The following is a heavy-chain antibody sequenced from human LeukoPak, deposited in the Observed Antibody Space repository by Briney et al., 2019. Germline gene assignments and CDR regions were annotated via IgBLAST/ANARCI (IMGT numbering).Heavy chain of an antibody. CDR1: GFTFSSYA. V-gene: IGHV3-64*01. D-gene: IGHD2-15*01. J-gene: IGHJ4*02. Sequence: PGGSLRLSCAASGFTFSSYAMHWVRQAPGKGLEYVSAISSNGGSTYYANPVKGRFTISRDNSKNTLYLQMGSLRAEDMAVYYCARGSPCSGGSCHEDYFDYWGQGTLVTVSS. CDR3: ARGSPCSGGSCHEDYFDY. CDR2: ISSNGGST.